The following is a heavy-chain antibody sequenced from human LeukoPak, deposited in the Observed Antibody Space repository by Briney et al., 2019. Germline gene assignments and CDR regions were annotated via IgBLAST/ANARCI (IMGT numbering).Heavy chain of an antibody. CDR3: AKDDAGSGSYYLYYYYYYMDV. V-gene: IGHV3-30*18. D-gene: IGHD3-10*01. J-gene: IGHJ6*03. CDR2: ISYDGSSK. Sequence: GGSLRLSCAASGFTFSSYGMHWVRQAPGKGLEWVAVISYDGSSKDYADSVKGRFTISRDNSKNTLYLQMNSLRAEDTAVYYCAKDDAGSGSYYLYYYYYYMDVWGKGTTVTISS. CDR1: GFTFSSYG.